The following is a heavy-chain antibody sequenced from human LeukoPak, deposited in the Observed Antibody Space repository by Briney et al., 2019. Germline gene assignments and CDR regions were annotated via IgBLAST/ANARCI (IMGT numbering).Heavy chain of an antibody. J-gene: IGHJ5*02. D-gene: IGHD3-9*01. CDR1: GGSISSSSYY. Sequence: PSETLSLTCTVSGGSISSSSYYWGWIRQPPGKGLEWIGSIYYSGSTYYNPSLKSRVTISVDTSKNQFSLKLSSVIAADTAVYYCARQHGYYDILTGYYANWFDPWGQGTLVTVSS. V-gene: IGHV4-39*01. CDR3: ARQHGYYDILTGYYANWFDP. CDR2: IYYSGST.